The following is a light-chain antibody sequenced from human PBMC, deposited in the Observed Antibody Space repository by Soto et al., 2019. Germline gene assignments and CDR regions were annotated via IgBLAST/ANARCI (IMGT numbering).Light chain of an antibody. CDR2: WAS. V-gene: IGKV4-1*01. CDR1: QNLLFSSNNKNS. CDR3: QQYHTTPNT. J-gene: IGKJ2*01. Sequence: DVVMTQSPDSLAVSLGERAAINCKSSQNLLFSSNNKNSLAWYQQKPGQPPKHLIYWASTRESGAPDRFSGSGSGRDFTLTISSLQAEDVAVYYCQQYHTTPNTFGQGTKVEIK.